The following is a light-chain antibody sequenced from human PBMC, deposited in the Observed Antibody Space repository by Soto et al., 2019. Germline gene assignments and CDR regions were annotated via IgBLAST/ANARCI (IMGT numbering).Light chain of an antibody. CDR3: QQYGGSPRYT. Sequence: EIVLTQSPDTLSLPRGERATLSCRASQRVSSSSLAWYQQKPGQAPRLLIYRTTYRAAGVPDRFSGSGSGTDFTLTIARLEPEDFAVYYCQQYGGSPRYTFGQGTKLEI. CDR1: QRVSSSS. J-gene: IGKJ2*01. CDR2: RTT. V-gene: IGKV3-20*01.